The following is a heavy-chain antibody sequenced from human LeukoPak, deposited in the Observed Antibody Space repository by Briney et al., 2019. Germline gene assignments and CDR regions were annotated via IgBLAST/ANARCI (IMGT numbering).Heavy chain of an antibody. V-gene: IGHV4-31*03. CDR2: IYYSGST. CDR3: ARLGLMRPGFFDY. Sequence: SETLSLTCTVSGGSISSGGYYWSWIRQHPGKGLEWIGYIYYSGSTYYNPSLKSRVTISVDTSKNQFSLKLSSVTAADTAVYYCARLGLMRPGFFDYWGQGTLVTVSS. CDR1: GGSISSGGYY. J-gene: IGHJ4*02. D-gene: IGHD7-27*01.